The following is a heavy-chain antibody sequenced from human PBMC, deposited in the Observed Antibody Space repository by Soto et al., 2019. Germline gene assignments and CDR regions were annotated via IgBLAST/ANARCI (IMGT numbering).Heavy chain of an antibody. CDR1: GFTFGYSY. V-gene: IGHV3-11*06. CDR3: VRGGGGGLFDP. Sequence: GGALRLSCAGSGFTFGYSYMSWIRQSPGKGLEWLSYISPGSRYPAYADSVKGRFTISRDNAKRSLYLQMMSLTAEDTAIYYCVRGGGGGLFDPWGQGTMVTVSS. J-gene: IGHJ5*02. D-gene: IGHD2-15*01. CDR2: ISPGSRYP.